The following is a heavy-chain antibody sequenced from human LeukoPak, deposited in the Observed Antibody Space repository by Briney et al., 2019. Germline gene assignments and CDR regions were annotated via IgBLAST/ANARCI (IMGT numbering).Heavy chain of an antibody. Sequence: ASVTVSFKASVYTFINYGISWVRQAPGQGLEWMGWISAYNGNTNYAQKVQGRVTMTTDTSTSTAYMELRGLRSDDTAVYYCARDPDGDYDFDYWGQGTLVTVSS. J-gene: IGHJ4*02. CDR3: ARDPDGDYDFDY. D-gene: IGHD4-17*01. V-gene: IGHV1-18*01. CDR1: VYTFINYG. CDR2: ISAYNGNT.